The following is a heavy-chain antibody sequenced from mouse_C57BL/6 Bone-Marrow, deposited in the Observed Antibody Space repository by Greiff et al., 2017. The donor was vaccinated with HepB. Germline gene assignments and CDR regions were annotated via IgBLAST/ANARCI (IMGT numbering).Heavy chain of an antibody. Sequence: VQLQQPGAELVKPGASVKMSCKASGYTFTSYWITWVKQRPGQGLEWIGDIYPGSGSTNYNEKFKSKATLTVDTSSSTASMQLSSLTSEDSAVYYCARSGTTVVAKDWYFDVWGTGTTVTVSS. CDR2: IYPGSGST. D-gene: IGHD1-1*01. V-gene: IGHV1-55*01. J-gene: IGHJ1*03. CDR1: GYTFTSYW. CDR3: ARSGTTVVAKDWYFDV.